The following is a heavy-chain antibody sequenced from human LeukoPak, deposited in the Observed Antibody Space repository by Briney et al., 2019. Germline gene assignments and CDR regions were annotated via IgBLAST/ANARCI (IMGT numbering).Heavy chain of an antibody. D-gene: IGHD1-26*01. CDR2: ISAYTGNT. CDR1: VYTFTNYG. CDR3: AREWYSGTYGWFDP. J-gene: IGHJ5*02. Sequence: ASVTVSFKASVYTFTNYGISWVRQAPGQGLEWMGWISAYTGNTNYAQNLQGRVTMTTDTSTSTAYMELRSLESDDTAVYYCAREWYSGTYGWFDPWGQGTLVTVSS. V-gene: IGHV1-18*01.